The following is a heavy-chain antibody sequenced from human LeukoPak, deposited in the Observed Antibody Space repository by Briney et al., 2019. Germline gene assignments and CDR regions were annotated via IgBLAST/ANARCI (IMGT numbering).Heavy chain of an antibody. J-gene: IGHJ4*02. CDR1: GYTFTGYY. CDR3: ARARGGAFVGYYFDY. Sequence: ASVKVSCKASGYTFTGYYMHWVRQAPGQGLEWMGGINPNSGGTNYAQKFQGRVTMTRATSITTAYLELSRMRSDDAAVYDCARARGGAFVGYYFDYWGQGTLVTVSS. D-gene: IGHD1-26*01. CDR2: INPNSGGT. V-gene: IGHV1-2*02.